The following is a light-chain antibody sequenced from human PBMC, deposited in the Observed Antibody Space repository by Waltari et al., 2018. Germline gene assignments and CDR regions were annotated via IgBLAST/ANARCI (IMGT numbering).Light chain of an antibody. Sequence: QSVLTQPPSVSGAPGQRVTISCTGSGSNIGAGYDVHWYQQLPRAAPKLLIYGSTSRPLGVPARFFGSTSGTSASLTITGLQAEDEADYYCQSCDTSLSVVFGGGTKLTVL. CDR2: GST. CDR1: GSNIGAGYD. V-gene: IGLV1-40*01. CDR3: QSCDTSLSVV. J-gene: IGLJ3*02.